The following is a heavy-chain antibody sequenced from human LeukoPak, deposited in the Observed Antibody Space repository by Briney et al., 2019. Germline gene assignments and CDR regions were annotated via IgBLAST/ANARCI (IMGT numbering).Heavy chain of an antibody. D-gene: IGHD2-15*01. CDR3: ARLLSRVVAATPAFDY. J-gene: IGHJ4*02. Sequence: SETLSLTCAVYGGSFSGYYWSWIRQPPGKGLERIGEINHSGSTNYNPSLKSRVTISVDTSKNQFSLKLSSVTAADTAVYYCARLLSRVVAATPAFDYWGQGTLVTVSS. V-gene: IGHV4-34*01. CDR1: GGSFSGYY. CDR2: INHSGST.